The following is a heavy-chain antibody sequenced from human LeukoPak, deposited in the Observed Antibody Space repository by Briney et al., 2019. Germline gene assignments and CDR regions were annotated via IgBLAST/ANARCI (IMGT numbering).Heavy chain of an antibody. Sequence: TGGSLRLSCAASGFTFSSYAMSWVRQAPGKGLEWVSAISGSGGSTYYADSVKGRFTISRDNSKNTLYLQMNSLRAEDTAVYYCAKAGPRTYYYDSSGYYWNYFDYWGQGTLVTVSS. V-gene: IGHV3-23*01. CDR3: AKAGPRTYYYDSSGYYWNYFDY. D-gene: IGHD3-22*01. CDR1: GFTFSSYA. J-gene: IGHJ4*02. CDR2: ISGSGGST.